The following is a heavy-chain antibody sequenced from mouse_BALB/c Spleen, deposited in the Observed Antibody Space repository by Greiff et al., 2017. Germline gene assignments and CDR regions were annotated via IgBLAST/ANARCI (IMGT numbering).Heavy chain of an antibody. V-gene: IGHV7-3*02. CDR3: ARVTGTLDY. Sequence: DVHLVESGGGLVQPGGSLRLSCATSGFTFTDYYMSWVRQPPGKALEWLGFIRNKANGYTTEYSASVKGRFTISRDNSQSILYLQMNTLRAEDSATYYCARVTGTLDYWGQGTTLTVSS. D-gene: IGHD4-1*01. J-gene: IGHJ2*01. CDR2: IRNKANGYTT. CDR1: GFTFTDYY.